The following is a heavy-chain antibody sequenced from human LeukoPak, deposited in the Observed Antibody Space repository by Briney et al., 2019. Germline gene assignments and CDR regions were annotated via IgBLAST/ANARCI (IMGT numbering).Heavy chain of an antibody. D-gene: IGHD3-22*01. V-gene: IGHV3-21*01. CDR1: GFTFSSYS. CDR3: ARDRLGYYYDSSGPNDY. J-gene: IGHJ4*02. CDR2: ISSSSSYI. Sequence: GGPLRLSCAASGFTFSSYSMNWVRQAPGKGLEWVSSISSSSSYIYYADSVKGRFTISRDNAKSSLYLQMNSLRAEDTAVYYCARDRLGYYYDSSGPNDYWGQGTLVTVSS.